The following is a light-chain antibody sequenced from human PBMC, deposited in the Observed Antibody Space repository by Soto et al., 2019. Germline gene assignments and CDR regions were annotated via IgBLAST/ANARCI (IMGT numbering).Light chain of an antibody. Sequence: VMKLSPATLSVSPEERVTLSCRASQSVRSNLAWYQQKPGQSPRLLIYGASTRATGIPARFSGSGSGTEFTLTISSLQSEDFAVYYCQQYTNWPPNTFGHGRRLENK. CDR3: QQYTNWPPNT. CDR1: QSVRSN. CDR2: GAS. J-gene: IGKJ5*01. V-gene: IGKV3-15*01.